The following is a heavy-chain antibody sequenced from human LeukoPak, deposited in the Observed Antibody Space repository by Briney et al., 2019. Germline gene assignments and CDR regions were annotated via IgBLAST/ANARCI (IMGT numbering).Heavy chain of an antibody. V-gene: IGHV1-18*01. D-gene: IGHD3-10*01. Sequence: ASVKVSCKASGYTFTSCGISWVRQAPGQGLEWMGWISAYNGNTNYAQKLQGRVTMTTDTSTSTAYMELRSLRSDDTAVYYCARDLYYYGSGSYFGGYWGQGTLVTVSS. CDR1: GYTFTSCG. CDR2: ISAYNGNT. J-gene: IGHJ4*02. CDR3: ARDLYYYGSGSYFGGY.